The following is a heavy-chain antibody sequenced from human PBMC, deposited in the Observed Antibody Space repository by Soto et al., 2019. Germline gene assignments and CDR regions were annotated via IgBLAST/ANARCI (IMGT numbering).Heavy chain of an antibody. J-gene: IGHJ6*02. CDR1: GYSFTSYW. Sequence: GESLKISCKGSGYSFTSYWITWVRQMPEKGLEWMGRIDPSDSYTNYSPSFQGQVTISADKSISTAYLQWSSLKASDTAMYYCARLRYVSSSEYGMDVWGQGTTVTVSS. CDR2: IDPSDSYT. V-gene: IGHV5-10-1*04. D-gene: IGHD2-2*01. CDR3: ARLRYVSSSEYGMDV.